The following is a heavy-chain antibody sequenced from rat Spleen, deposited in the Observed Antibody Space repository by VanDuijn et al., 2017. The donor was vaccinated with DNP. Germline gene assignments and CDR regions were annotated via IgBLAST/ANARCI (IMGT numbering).Heavy chain of an antibody. Sequence: EVQLVESGGGVVQPGNSLKLSCAASGFTFSDSAMAWVRQVPTKGLEWVASIAFSGLHTYYRDSLKDRFTVSRDNAKSTLYLQMDSLRSEDTATYYCTTHGSIATISTGAMDVWGQGTSVTVSS. CDR1: GFTFSDSA. CDR3: TTHGSIATISTGAMDV. V-gene: IGHV5S23*01. D-gene: IGHD1-2*01. J-gene: IGHJ4*01. CDR2: IAFSGLHT.